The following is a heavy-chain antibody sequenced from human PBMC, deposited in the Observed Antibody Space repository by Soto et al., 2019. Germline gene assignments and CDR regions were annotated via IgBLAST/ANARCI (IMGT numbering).Heavy chain of an antibody. CDR3: AKSLGLYSSGYLIDY. CDR1: GFTFSSYG. Sequence: GGSLRLSCAASGFTFSSYGMHWVRQAPGKGLEWVAVISYDGSNKYYADSVKGRFTISRDNSKNTLYPQMNSLRAEDTAVYYCAKSLGLYSSGYLIDYWGQGTLVTVSS. J-gene: IGHJ4*02. CDR2: ISYDGSNK. V-gene: IGHV3-30*18. D-gene: IGHD6-19*01.